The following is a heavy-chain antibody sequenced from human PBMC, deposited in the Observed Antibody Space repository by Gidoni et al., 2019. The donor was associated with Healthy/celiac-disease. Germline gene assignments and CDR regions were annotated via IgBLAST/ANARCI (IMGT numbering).Heavy chain of an antibody. D-gene: IGHD3-22*01. Sequence: QVQLQQWGAGLLKPSETLSLTCAVYGGSFSGYYWSWIRQPPGKGLEWIGEINHSGSTNYNPSLKSRVTISVDTSKNQFSLKLSSVTAADTAVYYCARDYYGSSGYYPYNWFDPWGQGTLVTVSS. CDR3: ARDYYGSSGYYPYNWFDP. CDR1: GGSFSGYY. V-gene: IGHV4-34*01. CDR2: INHSGST. J-gene: IGHJ5*02.